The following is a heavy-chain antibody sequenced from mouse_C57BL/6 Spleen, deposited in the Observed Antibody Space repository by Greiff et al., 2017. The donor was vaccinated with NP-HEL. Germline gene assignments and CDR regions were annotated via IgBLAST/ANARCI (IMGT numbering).Heavy chain of an antibody. D-gene: IGHD1-1*01. CDR3: ARWNYGSSYWYFDV. J-gene: IGHJ1*03. CDR1: GYAFSSYW. Sequence: QVQLKESGAELVKPGASVKISCKASGYAFSSYWVNWVKQRPGKGLEWIGQIYPGDGDTNYKGKFKGKATLTADKSSSTAYMQLSSLTSEDSAVYFGARWNYGSSYWYFDVWGTGTTVTVSS. CDR2: IYPGDGDT. V-gene: IGHV1-80*01.